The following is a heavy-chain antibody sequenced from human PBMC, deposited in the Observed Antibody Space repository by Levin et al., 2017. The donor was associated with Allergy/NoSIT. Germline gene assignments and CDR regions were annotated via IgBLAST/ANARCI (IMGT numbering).Heavy chain of an antibody. CDR2: ISWNSGSI. CDR3: ARDNIGLPDAFDI. J-gene: IGHJ3*02. Sequence: LSLTCAASGFSFDDSAMHWVRQAPGKGLEWASGISWNSGSIGYADSVKGRFTISRDNAKNSLYLQMNSLRTEDTALYYCARDNIGLPDAFDIWGQGTMVIVSS. V-gene: IGHV3-9*01. D-gene: IGHD3-10*01. CDR1: GFSFDDSA.